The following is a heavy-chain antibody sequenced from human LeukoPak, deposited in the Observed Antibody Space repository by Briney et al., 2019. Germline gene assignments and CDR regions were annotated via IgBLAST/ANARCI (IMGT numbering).Heavy chain of an antibody. CDR2: ISYDGSNK. CDR3: AKDRFGELLYYFDY. J-gene: IGHJ4*02. CDR1: GFNFRSCA. V-gene: IGHV3-30*18. Sequence: PGGSLRLSCAASGFNFRSCAMSWVRQAPGKGLEWVAVISYDGSNKYYADSVKGRFTISRDNSKNTLYLQMNSLRAEDTAVYYCAKDRFGELLYYFDYWGQGTLVTVSS. D-gene: IGHD3-10*01.